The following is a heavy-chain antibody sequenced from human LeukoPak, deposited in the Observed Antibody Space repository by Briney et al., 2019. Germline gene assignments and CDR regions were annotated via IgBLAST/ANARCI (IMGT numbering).Heavy chain of an antibody. V-gene: IGHV4-38-2*01. J-gene: IGHJ4*02. CDR3: ARGYFDWLFLDY. D-gene: IGHD3-9*01. CDR2: IYHSGST. CDR1: GYSISSGYY. Sequence: SETLSLTCAVSGYSISSGYYWGWIRQPPGKGLEWIGSIYHSGSTYYNPSLKSRVTISVDTSKNHFSLKLTSVTAADTAVYYCARGYFDWLFLDYWGQGTLVTVSS.